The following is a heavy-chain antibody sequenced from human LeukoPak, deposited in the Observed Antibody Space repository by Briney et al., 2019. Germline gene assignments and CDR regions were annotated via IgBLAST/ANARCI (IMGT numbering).Heavy chain of an antibody. CDR3: ARDLNRRILTSYYGMDV. J-gene: IGHJ6*02. D-gene: IGHD3-9*01. Sequence: ASVKVSCKDSGGTFSSYAISWVRQAPGQGLEWMGGIIPIFGTANYAQKFQGRVTITADESTSTAYMELSSLRSEDTAVYYCARDLNRRILTSYYGMDVWGQGTTVTVSS. CDR1: GGTFSSYA. CDR2: IIPIFGTA. V-gene: IGHV1-69*13.